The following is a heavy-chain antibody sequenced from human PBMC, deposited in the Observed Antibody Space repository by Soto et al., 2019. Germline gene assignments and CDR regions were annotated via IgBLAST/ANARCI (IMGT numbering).Heavy chain of an antibody. D-gene: IGHD3-22*01. V-gene: IGHV3-53*01. J-gene: IGHJ4*02. CDR1: GFTVSSTY. Sequence: PGGSLRLCCAASGFTVSSTYLTWVRQAPGKGLEWVAILYTGTDTVYADSVKGRFTISRDSSKNTFYLQMNSLRAEDTAMYFCARDLGYYDSDGYFDYWGQGTLVTVSS. CDR3: ARDLGYYDSDGYFDY. CDR2: LYTGTDT.